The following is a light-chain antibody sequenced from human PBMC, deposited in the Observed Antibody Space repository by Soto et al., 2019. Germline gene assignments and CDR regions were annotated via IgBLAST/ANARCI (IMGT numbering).Light chain of an antibody. CDR3: NSYTSSSALYV. J-gene: IGLJ1*01. V-gene: IGLV2-14*01. Sequence: QSALTQRASVSGSPGQSITISCTGTSSDIGAYKYVSWYQQHPGKAPKLILYEVSNRPSGVSNRFSGFKSGNTASLTITGLQAEDEADYYCNSYTSSSALYVFGTGTKLTVL. CDR1: SSDIGAYKY. CDR2: EVS.